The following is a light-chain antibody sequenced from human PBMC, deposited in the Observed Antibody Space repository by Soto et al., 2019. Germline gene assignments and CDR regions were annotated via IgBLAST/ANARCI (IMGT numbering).Light chain of an antibody. V-gene: IGKV1-5*01. J-gene: IGKJ1*01. CDR2: DAS. Sequence: DIQMTQTPATLSAFAGDRVTVTCRASQSVSSWVAWYQEKPGRGPKLLIYDASTWQSGVPSRFIGSGSGTEFTLTITSLQPGDFATYYCQHYNTYSPGTFGQGTRVAV. CDR1: QSVSSW. CDR3: QHYNTYSPGT.